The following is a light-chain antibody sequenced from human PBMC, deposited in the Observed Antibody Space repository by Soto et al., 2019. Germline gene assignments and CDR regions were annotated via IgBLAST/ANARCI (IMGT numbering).Light chain of an antibody. CDR1: QSVSRR. CDR2: GAS. V-gene: IGKV3-20*01. J-gene: IGKJ5*01. Sequence: EVVLTQSPGTLSLSPGVRATLSCRASQSVSRRLAWYQQKPGQAPRLLIYGASSRATGIPDRFSGSGSGTDFTLTISRLEPEEFAVYYCQQYGSLPITFGQGTRLEIK. CDR3: QQYGSLPIT.